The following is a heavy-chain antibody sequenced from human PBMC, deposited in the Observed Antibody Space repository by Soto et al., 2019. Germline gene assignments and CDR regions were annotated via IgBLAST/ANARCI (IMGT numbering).Heavy chain of an antibody. CDR3: ATVPMITFGGVIAPTDY. Sequence: GASVKVSCKVSGYTLTELSMHWVRQAPGKGLEWMGGFDPEDGETIYAQKFQGRVTMTEDTSTDTAYMELSSLRSEDTAVYYCATVPMITFGGVIAPTDYWGQGTLVTVSS. CDR2: FDPEDGET. CDR1: GYTLTELS. D-gene: IGHD3-16*02. J-gene: IGHJ4*02. V-gene: IGHV1-24*01.